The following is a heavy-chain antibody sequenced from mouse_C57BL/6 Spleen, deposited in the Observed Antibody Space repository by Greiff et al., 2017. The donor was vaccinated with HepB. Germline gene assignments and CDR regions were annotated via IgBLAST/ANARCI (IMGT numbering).Heavy chain of an antibody. CDR2: IDPEDGET. J-gene: IGHJ2*01. Sequence: EVQLQQSGAELVKPGASVKLSCTASGFNIKDYYMHWVKQRTEQGLEWIGRIDPEDGETKYATKFQGKATITADTSSNTAYLQLSSLTSEDTAVYYCARYYSNYGDYWGQGTTLTVSS. CDR1: GFNIKDYY. D-gene: IGHD2-5*01. V-gene: IGHV14-2*01. CDR3: ARYYSNYGDY.